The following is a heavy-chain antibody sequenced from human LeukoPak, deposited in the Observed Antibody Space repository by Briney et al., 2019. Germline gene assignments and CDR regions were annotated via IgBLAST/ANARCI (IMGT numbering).Heavy chain of an antibody. J-gene: IGHJ3*02. CDR3: SKAGYQVLCADAFDI. CDR2: ISWNSGSI. V-gene: IGHV3-9*01. CDR1: GFTFDDYA. Sequence: PGRSLSLSCAASGFTFDDYAMFWVRQAPGTGLEWVSGISWNSGSIGYADSAKGRFTISRDNAKNSLYLHMNSLRAEDTALYYWSKAGYQVLCADAFDIWGQGTMVTVSS. D-gene: IGHD2-2*01.